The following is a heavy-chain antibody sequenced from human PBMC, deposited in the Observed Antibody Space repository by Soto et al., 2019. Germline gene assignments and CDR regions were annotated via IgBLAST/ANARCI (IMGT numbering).Heavy chain of an antibody. V-gene: IGHV3-23*01. CDR1: GFTFSSFA. CDR3: AKGGSSDYSAIDH. D-gene: IGHD3-22*01. Sequence: LRLSCAASGFTFSSFAMSWVRQAPGKGLDWVSAISGSGGSTYSADSVKGRFTISRDNSKNTLYLQMNSLRAEDTAVYYCAKGGSSDYSAIDHWGQGTLVTVSS. J-gene: IGHJ4*02. CDR2: ISGSGGST.